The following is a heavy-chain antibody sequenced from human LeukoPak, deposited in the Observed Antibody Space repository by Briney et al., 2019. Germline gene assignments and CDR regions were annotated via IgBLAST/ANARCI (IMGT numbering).Heavy chain of an antibody. D-gene: IGHD2-2*03. CDR1: GFTFSSYY. J-gene: IGHJ5*02. CDR3: ARDWIDRGTFDP. Sequence: GGSLRLSCAASGFTFSSYYMHWVRQAPGKGLVWVSRIKSDGSVTGYADSVKGRFAISRDNAKNTMYLQMNSLRAEDTAVYYSARDWIDRGTFDPWGQGTLVTVSS. V-gene: IGHV3-74*01. CDR2: IKSDGSVT.